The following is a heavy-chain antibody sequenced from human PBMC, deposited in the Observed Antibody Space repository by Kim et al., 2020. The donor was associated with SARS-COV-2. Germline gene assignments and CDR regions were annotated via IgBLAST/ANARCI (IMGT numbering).Heavy chain of an antibody. Sequence: GRFTISRDNSKNSLYLQMNSLRTEDTALYYCAKDTRIYCSGGSCYGFDYWGQGTLVTVSS. J-gene: IGHJ4*02. CDR3: AKDTRIYCSGGSCYGFDY. V-gene: IGHV3-43*01. D-gene: IGHD2-15*01.